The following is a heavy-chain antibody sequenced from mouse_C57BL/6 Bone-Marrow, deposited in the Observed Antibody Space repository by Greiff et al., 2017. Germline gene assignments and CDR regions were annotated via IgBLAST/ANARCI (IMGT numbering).Heavy chain of an antibody. V-gene: IGHV1-53*01. CDR2: INPSNGGT. CDR3: ARPLYYGSSYHLYFDV. Sequence: QVQLQQPGTELVKPGASVKLSCKASGYTFTSYWMPWVKQRPGQGLEWIGNINPSNGGTNYNEKFKSKATLTVDKSYSTAYMQLSSLISEDSAVYYCARPLYYGSSYHLYFDVWGTGTTVTVSS. CDR1: GYTFTSYW. J-gene: IGHJ1*03. D-gene: IGHD1-1*01.